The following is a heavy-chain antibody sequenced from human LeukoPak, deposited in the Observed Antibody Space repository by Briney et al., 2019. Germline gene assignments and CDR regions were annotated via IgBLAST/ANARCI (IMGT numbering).Heavy chain of an antibody. V-gene: IGHV3-7*01. CDR2: IKQGGSEK. D-gene: IGHD3-10*01. J-gene: IGHJ5*01. CDR1: GFTFSNYW. CDR3: ARAAIPVDGSGTSSYWFDF. Sequence: PGGSLRLSCAGSGFTFSNYWMSLVRQAPGKGLEWVANIKQGGSEKYHVDSVEGRFTISRDNAKNSLYLQMNSLRAEDTAVYYCARAAIPVDGSGTSSYWFDFWGQGTLVTVSS.